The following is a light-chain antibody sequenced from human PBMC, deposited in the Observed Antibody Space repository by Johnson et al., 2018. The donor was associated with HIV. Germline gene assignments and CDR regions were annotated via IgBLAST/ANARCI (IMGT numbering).Light chain of an antibody. J-gene: IGLJ1*01. Sequence: HSVLTQPPSVSAAPGQKVTISCSGSSSNIGNNYVSWYQQLPGTAPKLLIYENNKRPSGIPDRFSASKSGTSATLGITGLQTGDEADYYCGTWDSSLSAYVVGTGTKVTVL. V-gene: IGLV1-51*02. CDR3: GTWDSSLSAYV. CDR2: ENN. CDR1: SSNIGNNY.